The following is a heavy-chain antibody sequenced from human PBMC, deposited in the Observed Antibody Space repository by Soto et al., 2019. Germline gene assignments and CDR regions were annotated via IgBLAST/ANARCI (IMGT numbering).Heavy chain of an antibody. CDR1: GYTFTSYY. V-gene: IGHV1-46*01. J-gene: IGHJ3*02. CDR3: ARDESITMVRGADAFDI. D-gene: IGHD3-10*01. CDR2: INPSGGST. Sequence: QVQLVQSGAEVKKPGASVKVSCKASGYTFTSYYMHWVRQAPGQGLEWMGIINPSGGSTSYAQKFQGRVTMTRDTSTSTVYMELSSLRSEDTAVYYCARDESITMVRGADAFDIWGQGTMVTVSS.